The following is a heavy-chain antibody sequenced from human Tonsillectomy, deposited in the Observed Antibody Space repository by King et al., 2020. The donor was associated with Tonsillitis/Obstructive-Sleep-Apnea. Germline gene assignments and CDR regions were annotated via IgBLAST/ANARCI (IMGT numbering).Heavy chain of an antibody. Sequence: VPLQESGPGLVKPSQTLSLTCTVSNGSISSAGYYWSWIRQHPGTGLEWIGYISYSGNAYYNPSLKSRVIISIDTSKNQFSLNLSSLTAADTAVYYCASTTPPYYYYYMDVWGTGTTVAVSS. CDR1: NGSISSAGYY. J-gene: IGHJ6*03. CDR2: ISYSGNA. CDR3: ASTTPPYYYYYMDV. D-gene: IGHD1-1*01. V-gene: IGHV4-31*03.